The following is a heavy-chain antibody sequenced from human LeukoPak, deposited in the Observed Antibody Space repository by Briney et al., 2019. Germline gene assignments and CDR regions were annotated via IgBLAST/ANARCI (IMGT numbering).Heavy chain of an antibody. CDR1: GFTFSSYG. Sequence: GGSLRLSCAASGFTFSSYGMHWVRQAPGKGLEWVAFMSYDGSNKYYADSVKGRFTIPRDNSKNMLYLQMNSLRAEDTAVYYCAKVPGSSGLYGMDVWGQGTTVTVSS. D-gene: IGHD6-19*01. CDR3: AKVPGSSGLYGMDV. CDR2: MSYDGSNK. V-gene: IGHV3-30*18. J-gene: IGHJ6*02.